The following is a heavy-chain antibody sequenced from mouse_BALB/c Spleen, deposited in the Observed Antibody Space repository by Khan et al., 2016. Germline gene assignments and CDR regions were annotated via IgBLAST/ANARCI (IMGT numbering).Heavy chain of an antibody. CDR1: GDSITSGH. V-gene: IGHV3-8*02. CDR2: ISHSGDS. J-gene: IGHJ3*01. Sequence: EVQLQESGPSLAKPSQTLSLTCSVTGDSITSGHWNWIRKFPGNKFDFMGYISHSGDSSYNPSLISRISITRDTSNNQYYLQLQSETTEDTATDYCATWDYYGSAFAYWGQGTLVTVSA. CDR3: ATWDYYGSAFAY. D-gene: IGHD1-2*01.